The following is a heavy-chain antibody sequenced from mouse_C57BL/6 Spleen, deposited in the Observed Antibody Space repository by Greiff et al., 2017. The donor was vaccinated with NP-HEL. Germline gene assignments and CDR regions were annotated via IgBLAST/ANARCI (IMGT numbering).Heavy chain of an antibody. Sequence: EVKLQESGPGLVKPSQSLSLTCSVTGYSITSGYYLNWIRQFPGNKLEWMGYISYDGSNNYNPSLKNRISITRDPSKNQFFLKLNAVTTEDTATYYCARDTLYYYGSSYDWYFDVWGTGTTVTVSS. CDR2: ISYDGSN. D-gene: IGHD1-1*01. CDR3: ARDTLYYYGSSYDWYFDV. CDR1: GYSITSGYY. J-gene: IGHJ1*03. V-gene: IGHV3-6*01.